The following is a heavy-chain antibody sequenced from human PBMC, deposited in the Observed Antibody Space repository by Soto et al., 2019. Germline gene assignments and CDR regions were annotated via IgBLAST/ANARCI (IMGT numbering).Heavy chain of an antibody. Sequence: EVQLLESGGGLVQPGGSLRLSCAASGFTFSSYAMSWVRKAPGKGLEWVSAISGSGGSTYYADSVKGRFTISRDNSKNTLNLQMISLRAEDTAVYYCAKARGDRYFDLWGRGTLVTVSS. CDR3: AKARGDRYFDL. V-gene: IGHV3-23*01. CDR2: ISGSGGST. J-gene: IGHJ2*01. CDR1: GFTFSSYA.